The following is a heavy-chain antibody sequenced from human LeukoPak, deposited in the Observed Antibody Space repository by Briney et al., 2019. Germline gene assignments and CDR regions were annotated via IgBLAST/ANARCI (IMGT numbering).Heavy chain of an antibody. J-gene: IGHJ4*02. D-gene: IGHD5-18*01. V-gene: IGHV4-59*08. CDR3: ARVGDTAMVTVDY. Sequence: SETLSLTCTVSGGSISSYYWSWIRQPPGKGLEWFGYIYYSGSTYYNPSLKSRVTISVDTSKNQFSLKLSSVTAADTAVYHCARVGDTAMVTVDYWGQGTLVTVSS. CDR1: GGSISSYY. CDR2: IYYSGST.